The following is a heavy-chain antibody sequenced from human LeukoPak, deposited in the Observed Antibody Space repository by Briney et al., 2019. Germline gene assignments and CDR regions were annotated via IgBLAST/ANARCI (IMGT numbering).Heavy chain of an antibody. J-gene: IGHJ6*03. Sequence: ASVKVSCKASGYTFTSYYMHWVRQAPGQGLEWMGIINPSGGSTSYAQKFQGRVTITRNTSISTAYMELSSLRSEDTAVYYCARTITWGYYYMDVWGKGTTVTVSS. CDR2: INPSGGST. CDR1: GYTFTSYY. V-gene: IGHV1-46*01. D-gene: IGHD5-12*01. CDR3: ARTITWGYYYMDV.